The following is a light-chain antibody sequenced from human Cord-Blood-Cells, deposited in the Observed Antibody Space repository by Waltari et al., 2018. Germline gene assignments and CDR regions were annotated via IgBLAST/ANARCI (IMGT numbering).Light chain of an antibody. Sequence: QSVLTQPPSASGTPGQRVTISCSGSSSNIGSNTVTWYQQLPGTAPKLLIYSNNQRPSGVPDRFPGSKSGTSASLVISGLQSEDEAGYYCAAWDDSLNGWVVGGGTKLTVL. CDR1: SSNIGSNT. J-gene: IGLJ3*02. V-gene: IGLV1-44*01. CDR2: SNN. CDR3: AAWDDSLNGWV.